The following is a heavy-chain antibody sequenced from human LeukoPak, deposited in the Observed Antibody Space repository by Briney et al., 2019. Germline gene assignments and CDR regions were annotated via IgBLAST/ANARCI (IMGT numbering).Heavy chain of an antibody. J-gene: IGHJ4*02. V-gene: IGHV1-69*05. CDR1: GGTFSSYA. Sequence: ASVKVACKAYGGTFSSYAISWVRQAPGQGIEWMGGIIPIFGTANYAQKFQGRVTITTDESTSTAYMELSSLRSEDTAVYYCARDLHYCSSTSCYSSLWGQGTLVTVSS. D-gene: IGHD2-2*01. CDR2: IIPIFGTA. CDR3: ARDLHYCSSTSCYSSL.